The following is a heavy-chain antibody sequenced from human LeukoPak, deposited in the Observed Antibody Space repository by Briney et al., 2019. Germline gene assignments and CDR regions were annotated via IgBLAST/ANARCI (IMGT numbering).Heavy chain of an antibody. V-gene: IGHV3-33*01. J-gene: IGHJ6*02. CDR3: ARDGDMRYFDWLPTYYYYGMDV. Sequence: PGGSLRLSCAASGFTFSSYGMHWVRQAPGKGLEWVAVIWYDGCNKYYADSVKGRFTISRDNSKNTLYLQMNSLRAEDTAVYYCARDGDMRYFDWLPTYYYYGMDVWGQGTTVTVSS. CDR1: GFTFSSYG. D-gene: IGHD3-9*01. CDR2: IWYDGCNK.